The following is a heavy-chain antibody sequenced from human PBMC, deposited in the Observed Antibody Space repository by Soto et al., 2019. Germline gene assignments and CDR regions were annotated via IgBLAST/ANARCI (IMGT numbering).Heavy chain of an antibody. Sequence: QVQLVQSGAEVKKPGASVKLYCKASGYTFINYYIHWVRQAPGQGLEWMGIFNPTSSSTNYAQKFQGRVTLTMDTSTRTGYMELSSLRFDDTAVYYCARDLAAGDYWGQGTLVTVSS. V-gene: IGHV1-46*01. D-gene: IGHD6-13*01. CDR2: FNPTSSST. J-gene: IGHJ4*02. CDR3: ARDLAAGDY. CDR1: GYTFINYY.